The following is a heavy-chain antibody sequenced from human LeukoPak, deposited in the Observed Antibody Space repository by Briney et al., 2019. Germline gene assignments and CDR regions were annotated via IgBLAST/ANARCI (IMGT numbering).Heavy chain of an antibody. CDR2: ISYDGSNK. CDR3: ASLSTPPPTVVTPSGFDY. Sequence: GGSLRLSCAASGFTFSSYAMHWVRQAPGKGLEWVAVISYDGSNKYYADSVKGRFTISRDNSKNTLYLQMNSLRAEDTAVYYCASLSTPPPTVVTPSGFDYWGQGTLVTVSS. J-gene: IGHJ4*02. CDR1: GFTFSSYA. V-gene: IGHV3-30-3*01. D-gene: IGHD4-23*01.